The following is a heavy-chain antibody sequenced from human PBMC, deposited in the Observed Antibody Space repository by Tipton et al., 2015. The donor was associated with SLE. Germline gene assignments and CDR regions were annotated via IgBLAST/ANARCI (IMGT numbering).Heavy chain of an antibody. CDR2: IWYDGSEK. CDR3: AKDRKAAVADDYYYGMDV. D-gene: IGHD6-19*01. CDR1: GFTLSTYG. V-gene: IGHV3-33*06. Sequence: RSLRLSCSASGFTLSTYGTHWVRQAPGKGLEWVAMIWYDGSEKHYADSVKGRFTIAKDNSKNTLYLQMNSLRAEDTAMYYCAKDRKAAVADDYYYGMDVWGQGTTVTVSS. J-gene: IGHJ6*02.